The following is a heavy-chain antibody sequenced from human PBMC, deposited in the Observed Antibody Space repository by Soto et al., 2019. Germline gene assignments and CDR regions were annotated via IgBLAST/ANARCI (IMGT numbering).Heavy chain of an antibody. D-gene: IGHD5-12*01. CDR2: ISREGKNV. CDR1: GFTFGDYY. J-gene: IGHJ4*02. V-gene: IGHV3-11*01. Sequence: GGSLRLSCAASGFTFGDYYMAWIRQPPGKGPKWSAFISREGKNVFYEESVKGRFTIYRDNARNSLFLQMTSLTPEDTAVYYCARDRAMATMTFDSWGPGSLITVSS. CDR3: ARDRAMATMTFDS.